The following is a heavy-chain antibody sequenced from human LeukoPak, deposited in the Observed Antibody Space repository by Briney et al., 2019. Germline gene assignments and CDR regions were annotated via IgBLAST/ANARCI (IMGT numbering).Heavy chain of an antibody. CDR3: ARANSVVGGYPPYYYYGMDV. CDR2: IIPILCIA. CDR1: GGTFSSYA. Sequence: SVKVSCKASGGTFSSYAISWVRQAPGQGLEWMGRIIPILCIANYAQKFQGRVTITADKSTSTAYVELSSLRSEDTAVYYCARANSVVGGYPPYYYYGMDVWGQGTTVTVSS. J-gene: IGHJ6*02. D-gene: IGHD3-16*01. V-gene: IGHV1-69*04.